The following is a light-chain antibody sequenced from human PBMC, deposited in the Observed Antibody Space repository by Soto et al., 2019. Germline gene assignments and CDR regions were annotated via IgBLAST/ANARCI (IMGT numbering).Light chain of an antibody. CDR1: QSVSSY. CDR3: QQRSNWPPWT. V-gene: IGKV3-11*01. J-gene: IGKJ1*01. Sequence: EIVLTQSPATLSLSPGERATLSCRASQSVSSYLAWYQQKPGQAPRLLIYDASNRATGIPARFSGSGSGTAVTLTIISLEPEDFAVYYCQQRSNWPPWTFGQGTKVEIK. CDR2: DAS.